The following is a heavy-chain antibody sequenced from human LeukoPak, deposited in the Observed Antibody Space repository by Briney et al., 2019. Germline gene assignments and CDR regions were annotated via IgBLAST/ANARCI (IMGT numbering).Heavy chain of an antibody. D-gene: IGHD7-27*01. V-gene: IGHV4-61*01. J-gene: IGHJ4*02. CDR2: IYYTET. CDR1: GGSISSSSYY. CDR3: ATRKLGNDY. Sequence: MSSETLSLTCTVSGGSISSSSYYWSWIRQSPGKGLEWIGYIYYTETSYNPSLKSRVTISADTSKNQFSLKLYSVTAADTAVYYCATRKLGNDYWGQGTLVTVSS.